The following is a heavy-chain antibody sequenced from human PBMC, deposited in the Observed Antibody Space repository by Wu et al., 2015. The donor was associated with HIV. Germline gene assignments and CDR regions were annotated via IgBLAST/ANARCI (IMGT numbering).Heavy chain of an antibody. CDR1: GYTFTSYG. V-gene: IGHV1-18*01. J-gene: IGHJ4*02. Sequence: QVQLVQSGAEVKKPGASVKVSCKASGYTFTSYGISWVRQAPGQGLEWMGWISAYNGNTNYAQKLQGRVTMTTDTSTSTAYMELRSLRSDDTAVYYCARDLSLPPGYDFWSGYFNPPSYYFDYWGQGTLVTVSS. CDR3: ARDLSLPPGYDFWSGYFNPPSYYFDY. CDR2: ISAYNGNT. D-gene: IGHD3-3*01.